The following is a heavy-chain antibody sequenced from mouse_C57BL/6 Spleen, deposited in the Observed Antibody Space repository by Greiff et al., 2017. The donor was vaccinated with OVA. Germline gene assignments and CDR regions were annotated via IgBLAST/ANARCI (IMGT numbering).Heavy chain of an antibody. CDR1: GYTFTSYW. Sequence: QVQLKQPGAELVMPGASVKLSCKASGYTFTSYWMHWVKQRPGQGLEWIGEIDPSDSYTNYNQKFKGKSTLTVDKSSSTAYMQLSSLTSEDSAVYYCARRGNWDDAMDYWGQGTSVTVSS. CDR2: IDPSDSYT. D-gene: IGHD4-1*01. J-gene: IGHJ4*01. CDR3: ARRGNWDDAMDY. V-gene: IGHV1-69*01.